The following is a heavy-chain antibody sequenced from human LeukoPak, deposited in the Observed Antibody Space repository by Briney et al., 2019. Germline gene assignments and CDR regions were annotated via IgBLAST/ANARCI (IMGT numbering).Heavy chain of an antibody. D-gene: IGHD2-15*01. V-gene: IGHV4-61*02. CDR1: GGSISSGSYY. CDR2: IYTSGST. Sequence: SETLSLTCTVSGGSISSGSYYWSWIRQPAGKGLEWIGRIYTSGSTNYNPSLKSRVTISVDTSKNQFSLKLSSVTAADTAVYYCARECRVWWQTYYYYYYMDVWGKGTTVTVSS. CDR3: ARECRVWWQTYYYYYYMDV. J-gene: IGHJ6*03.